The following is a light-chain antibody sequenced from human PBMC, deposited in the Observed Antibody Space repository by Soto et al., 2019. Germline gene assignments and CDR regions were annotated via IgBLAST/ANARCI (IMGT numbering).Light chain of an antibody. V-gene: IGKV1-5*01. J-gene: IGKJ1*01. CDR1: QSVSDW. Sequence: DIQLNQSLYTLSASVGDRVTLTCLARQSVSDWLAWYQQKPGKVPKLLIYDAFNLVSGVPSRFSGSGAGTEFTLTISRLQPEDFATYYCLQYSSYSSWTFGQGTKVDIK. CDR3: LQYSSYSSWT. CDR2: DAF.